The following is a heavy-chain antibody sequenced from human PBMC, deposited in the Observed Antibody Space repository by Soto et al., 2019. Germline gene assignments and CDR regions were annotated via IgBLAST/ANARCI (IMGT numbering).Heavy chain of an antibody. D-gene: IGHD6-19*01. CDR3: AKDKWIAVAVPFDY. Sequence: LRLSCAASGFTFSSYAMSWVRQAPGKGLEWFSAISGSGGSTYYADSVKGRFTISRDNSKNTLYLQMNSLRAEDTAVYYCAKDKWIAVAVPFDYWGQGTLVTSPQ. CDR1: GFTFSSYA. CDR2: ISGSGGST. J-gene: IGHJ4*02. V-gene: IGHV3-23*01.